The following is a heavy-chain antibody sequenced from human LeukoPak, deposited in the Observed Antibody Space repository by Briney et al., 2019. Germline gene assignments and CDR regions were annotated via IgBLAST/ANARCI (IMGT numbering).Heavy chain of an antibody. Sequence: SGTLSLTCAVSGGSISSSNWWSWVRQPPGKGLEWIGSIYYSGSTYYKPSLKSRVTISVDTSKNQFSLKLSSVTAADTAVYYCARHRGITDFDYWGQGTLVTVSS. V-gene: IGHV4-4*02. CDR1: GGSISSSNW. D-gene: IGHD3-10*01. CDR2: IYYSGST. J-gene: IGHJ4*02. CDR3: ARHRGITDFDY.